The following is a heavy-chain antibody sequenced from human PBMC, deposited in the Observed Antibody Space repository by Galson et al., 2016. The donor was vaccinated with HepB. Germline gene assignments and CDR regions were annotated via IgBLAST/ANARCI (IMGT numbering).Heavy chain of an antibody. D-gene: IGHD3-10*01. Sequence: SVKVSCKASGYTFGDYYIHWVRQAPGQGLEWMGWMNPNNGGTNSEQKFQGRVTMTRDASINTAYMELRWLRFDDTAVYYCARVRQDYNDWAVWFDPWGQGTLVTVSS. CDR2: MNPNNGGT. CDR1: GYTFGDYY. J-gene: IGHJ5*02. CDR3: ARVRQDYNDWAVWFDP. V-gene: IGHV1-2*02.